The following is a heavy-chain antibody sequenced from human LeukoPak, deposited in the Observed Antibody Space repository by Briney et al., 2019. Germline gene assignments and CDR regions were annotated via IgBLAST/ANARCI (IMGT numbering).Heavy chain of an antibody. D-gene: IGHD6-13*01. V-gene: IGHV3-30*04. J-gene: IGHJ4*02. CDR1: GFTFSSYP. CDR2: ISYDGTNK. CDR3: ARDPGAAAGTRIAYFDY. Sequence: GRSLRLSCAASGFTFSSYPMHWVRQAPGKGLEWVAVISYDGTNKYYTDSVKGRFTISRDNSKNTLYLQMNSLRAEDTAVYYCARDPGAAAGTRIAYFDYWGQGTLVTVSS.